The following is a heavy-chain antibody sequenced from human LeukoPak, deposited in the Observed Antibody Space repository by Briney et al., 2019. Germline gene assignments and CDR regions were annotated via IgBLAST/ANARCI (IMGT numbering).Heavy chain of an antibody. CDR1: GYTFTSYY. V-gene: IGHV1-69*10. CDR2: IIPILGIA. J-gene: IGHJ4*02. D-gene: IGHD3-22*01. Sequence: SVKVSCKASGYTFTSYYMHWVRQAPGQGLEWMGGIIPILGIANYAQKFQGRVTITADKSTSTAYMELSSLRSEDTAVYYCARATDYYDSSGYINWGQGTLVTVSS. CDR3: ARATDYYDSSGYIN.